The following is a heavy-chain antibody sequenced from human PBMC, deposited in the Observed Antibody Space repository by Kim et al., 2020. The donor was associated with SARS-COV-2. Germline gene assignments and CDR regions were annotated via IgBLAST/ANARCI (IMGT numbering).Heavy chain of an antibody. CDR3: ARDDRIAAPKVAYYYYYGMDV. CDR2: IYHSGST. D-gene: IGHD6-13*01. Sequence: SETLSLTCAVSGGSISSSNWWSWVRQPPGKGLEWIGEIYHSGSTNYNPSLKSRVTISVDKSKNQFSLKLSSVTAADTAVYYCARDDRIAAPKVAYYYYYGMDVWGQGTTVTVSS. V-gene: IGHV4-4*02. J-gene: IGHJ6*02. CDR1: GGSISSSNW.